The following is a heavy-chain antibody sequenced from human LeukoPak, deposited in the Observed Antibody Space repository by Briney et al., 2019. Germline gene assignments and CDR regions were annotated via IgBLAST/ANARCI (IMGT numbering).Heavy chain of an antibody. D-gene: IGHD2-21*01. J-gene: IGHJ5*02. V-gene: IGHV3-7*01. CDR2: IKEDGSEK. Sequence: GGPLALSCAASGFTYSAYWMSWVRQAPGKGLEWVANIKEDGSEKYYVNSVKGRFTICRDNAKNSLYLQMNSLRAEDTAVYYCARATASNWFDPWGQGTLVTVSS. CDR1: GFTYSAYW. CDR3: ARATASNWFDP.